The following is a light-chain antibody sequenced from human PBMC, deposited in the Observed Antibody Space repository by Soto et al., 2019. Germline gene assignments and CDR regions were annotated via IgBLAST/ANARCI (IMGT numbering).Light chain of an antibody. Sequence: EIVLTQSPGTLSLSPGERATLSCRASQSVSSSYLAWYQQKPGQAPRLLISGASSRATGIPDRFSGSGSGTDFTLTISRLEPEDFAVYYCQQYGTSPLTFGGGTKVEIK. CDR3: QQYGTSPLT. J-gene: IGKJ4*01. CDR2: GAS. CDR1: QSVSSSY. V-gene: IGKV3-20*01.